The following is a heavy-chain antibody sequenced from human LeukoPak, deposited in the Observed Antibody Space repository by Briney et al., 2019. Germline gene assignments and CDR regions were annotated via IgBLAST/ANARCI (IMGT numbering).Heavy chain of an antibody. Sequence: PSETLSLTCTVSGGSMSSYYWSWIRQPPGKGLEWIGYIYYSGSTNYNPSLKGRVTISIDTSKNQLSLRLTSVTAADTAVYYCARHPVSDYWGQGILVTVSS. J-gene: IGHJ4*02. V-gene: IGHV4-59*08. CDR3: ARHPVSDY. CDR1: GGSMSSYY. CDR2: IYYSGST.